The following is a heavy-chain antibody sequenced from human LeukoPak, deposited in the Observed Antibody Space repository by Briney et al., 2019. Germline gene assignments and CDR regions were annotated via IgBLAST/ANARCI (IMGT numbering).Heavy chain of an antibody. J-gene: IGHJ4*02. Sequence: PGGSLRLFSAASGLTFRSYWMSWVRQAPGKGLEWVANIKQDGSEKYYVDSVKGRFTISRDNAKSSLYLQMDSLRVEDTAVYYCARGYSSDYWGQGTLVTVSS. CDR1: GLTFRSYW. CDR3: ARGYSSDY. V-gene: IGHV3-7*01. CDR2: IKQDGSEK. D-gene: IGHD5-18*01.